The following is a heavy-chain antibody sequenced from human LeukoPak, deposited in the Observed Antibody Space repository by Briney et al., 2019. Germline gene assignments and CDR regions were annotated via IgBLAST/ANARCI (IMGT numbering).Heavy chain of an antibody. J-gene: IGHJ4*01. D-gene: IGHD3-10*01. Sequence: ASVKVSCKASGYTFTGYYMHWVRQTPGQGLEWMGWINPNSGGTNYAQKFQGRVTMTRDTSISTAYMELSRLRSDDTAVYYCATLETKVHYCNFGYWGQGTLGTGSS. V-gene: IGHV1-2*02. CDR2: INPNSGGT. CDR1: GYTFTGYY. CDR3: ATLETKVHYCNFGY.